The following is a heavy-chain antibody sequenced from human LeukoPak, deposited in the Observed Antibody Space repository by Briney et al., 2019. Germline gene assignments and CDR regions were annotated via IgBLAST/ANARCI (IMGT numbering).Heavy chain of an antibody. V-gene: IGHV1-46*01. J-gene: IGHJ4*02. CDR3: ARAYDSSGYYPDFDY. D-gene: IGHD3-22*01. CDR2: INPSGGST. CDR1: GYTFTSYY. Sequence: ASVKVSCKASGYTFTSYYMHWVRQAPGQGLEWMGIINPSGGSTSYAQKFQGRVTMTRDMSTSTVYMELSSLRSEDTAVYYCARAYDSSGYYPDFDYWGQGTLVTASS.